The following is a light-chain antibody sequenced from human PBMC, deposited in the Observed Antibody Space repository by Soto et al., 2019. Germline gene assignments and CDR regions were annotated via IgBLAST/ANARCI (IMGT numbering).Light chain of an antibody. V-gene: IGLV1-47*01. Sequence: QSVLTQPPSASGTPGQRVTISCSGSRSTIGSNFVYWYQQLPGTAPKLLISKNNQRPSGVPDRFSGSKSGTSASLAITGLLSEDEADYFCAAWDDSLSGPVFGRGTKLTVL. J-gene: IGLJ3*02. CDR2: KNN. CDR3: AAWDDSLSGPV. CDR1: RSTIGSNF.